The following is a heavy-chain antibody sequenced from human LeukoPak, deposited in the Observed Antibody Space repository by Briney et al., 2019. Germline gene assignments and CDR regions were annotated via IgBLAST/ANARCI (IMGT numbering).Heavy chain of an antibody. CDR1: GFTFRSYG. J-gene: IGHJ4*02. CDR3: AKDSASALGIAAPFDY. D-gene: IGHD6-13*01. Sequence: GGSLRLSCAASGFTFRSYGMHWVRQAPGKGLEWVAFIRYDGSNKYYADSVKGRFTISRDNSKNTLFLQINSLRPEDTAVYYCAKDSASALGIAAPFDYWGQGTLVTVSS. V-gene: IGHV3-30*02. CDR2: IRYDGSNK.